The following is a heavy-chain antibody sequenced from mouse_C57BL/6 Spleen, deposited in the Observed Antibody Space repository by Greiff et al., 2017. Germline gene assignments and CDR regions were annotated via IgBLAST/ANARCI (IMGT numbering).Heavy chain of an antibody. J-gene: IGHJ4*01. CDR3: ARRDYHGSYAMDY. D-gene: IGHD1-1*01. CDR2: ISYDGSN. CDR1: GYSITSGYY. Sequence: EVKLLESGPGLVKPSQSLSLTCSVTGYSITSGYYWNWIRQFPGNKLEWMGYISYDGSNNYNPSLKNRISITRDTSKNQFFLKLNSVTTEDTATYYCARRDYHGSYAMDYWGQGTSVTVSS. V-gene: IGHV3-6*01.